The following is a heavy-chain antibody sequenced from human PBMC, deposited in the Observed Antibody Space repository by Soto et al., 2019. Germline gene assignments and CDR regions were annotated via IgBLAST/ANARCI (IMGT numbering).Heavy chain of an antibody. CDR1: GFTFSSYG. V-gene: IGHV3-33*01. D-gene: IGHD2-15*01. CDR2: IGYDGRNK. Sequence: QVQLVESGGGVVQPGRSLRLSCAVSGFTFSSYGMHWVRQAPGKGLEWVAVIGYDGRNKYYADSVKGRFTISRDNXRNTLYLQMNSLRAEDTGEYYCARDLGGGSCGSADYWGQGNLANVSS. CDR3: ARDLGGGSCGSADY. J-gene: IGHJ4*02.